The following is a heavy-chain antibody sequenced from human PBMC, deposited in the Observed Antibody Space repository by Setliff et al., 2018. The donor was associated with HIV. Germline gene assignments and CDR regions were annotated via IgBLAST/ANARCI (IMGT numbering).Heavy chain of an antibody. CDR3: ARLRQWLAFFDS. J-gene: IGHJ4*02. V-gene: IGHV4-39*01. CDR1: GGSISRGSYS. D-gene: IGHD6-19*01. CDR2: ISYTGIT. Sequence: SETLSLTCTVSGGSISRGSYSWGWIRQPPGKGLEWIGSISYTGITNYNPSLKSRVTISVDTSQNQFALKLTSVTAADTAVYYCARLRQWLAFFDSWGQGTLVTVSS.